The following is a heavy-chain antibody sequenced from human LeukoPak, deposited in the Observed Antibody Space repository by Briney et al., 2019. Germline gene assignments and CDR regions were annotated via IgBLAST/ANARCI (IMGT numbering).Heavy chain of an antibody. CDR2: IIGDGAIA. D-gene: IGHD5-18*01. Sequence: GGSLRLSCVSSGTTSHVHWVHWVRQAQGKGLEWVAHIIGDGAIARHADSVKGRFTISRDNAKDTLYLEMNGLRVDDTAAYYCARVPTNRYGLDNWGQGTLFTVS. J-gene: IGHJ4*02. CDR1: GTTSHVHW. CDR3: ARVPTNRYGLDN. V-gene: IGHV3-74*01.